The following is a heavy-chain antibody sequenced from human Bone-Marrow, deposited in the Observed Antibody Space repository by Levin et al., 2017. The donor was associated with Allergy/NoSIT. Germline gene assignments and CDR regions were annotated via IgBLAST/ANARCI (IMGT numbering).Heavy chain of an antibody. J-gene: IGHJ4*02. CDR3: ARATGGGSYATSFDQ. D-gene: IGHD1-26*01. Sequence: PSETLSLTCTVSGASISTHWWNWIRQPPGKGLEWIGNIYHIGSNNYNPSLKSRVTISLDTSKNKFSLRLNDLTAADTAVYFCARATGGGSYATSFDQWGQGTLVTVSS. CDR1: GASISTHW. V-gene: IGHV4-59*11. CDR2: IYHIGSN.